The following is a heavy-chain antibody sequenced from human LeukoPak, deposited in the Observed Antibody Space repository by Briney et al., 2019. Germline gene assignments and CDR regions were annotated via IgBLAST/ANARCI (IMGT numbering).Heavy chain of an antibody. CDR3: AKDRKNTMIVVGFDY. D-gene: IGHD3-22*01. V-gene: IGHV3-23*01. CDR1: GFTLSSYA. Sequence: GGSLRPSCAASGFTLSSYAMGWVRQAPGKGLEWVSGISGSGGSTYYADSVKGRFTISRDNSKNTLYLQMNSLRAEDTAVYYCAKDRKNTMIVVGFDYWGQGTLVTVSS. J-gene: IGHJ4*02. CDR2: ISGSGGST.